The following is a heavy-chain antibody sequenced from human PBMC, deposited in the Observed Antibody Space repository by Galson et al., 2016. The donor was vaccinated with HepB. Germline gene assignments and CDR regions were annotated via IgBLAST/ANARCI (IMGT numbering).Heavy chain of an antibody. V-gene: IGHV3-9*01. D-gene: IGHD6-19*01. CDR1: GFSFEDFA. J-gene: IGHJ4*02. CDR2: INWKSAII. CDR3: AKGGWFHYFDF. Sequence: SLRLSCAASGFSFEDFAMHWVRQVPGKGLEWVAGINWKSAIIAYADSVRGRFTISRDNAEKSLFLQMDSLRPEDTAFYYCAKGGWFHYFDFWGQGTLVTVSS.